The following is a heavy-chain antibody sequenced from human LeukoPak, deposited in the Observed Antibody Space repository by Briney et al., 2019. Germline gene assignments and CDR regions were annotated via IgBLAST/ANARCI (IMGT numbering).Heavy chain of an antibody. CDR2: VFTSGTT. J-gene: IGHJ4*02. Sequence: SETLSLTCTVSGGSISNYYWTWVRQPAGKGLEWIGRVFTSGTTNYNSYLKSRVTMSVDTSKNQFSLKLTSVTAADTAVYFCARGRMSGSYYWLDFWGQGTPVTVSS. CDR1: GGSISNYY. V-gene: IGHV4-4*07. CDR3: ARGRMSGSYYWLDF. D-gene: IGHD3-10*01.